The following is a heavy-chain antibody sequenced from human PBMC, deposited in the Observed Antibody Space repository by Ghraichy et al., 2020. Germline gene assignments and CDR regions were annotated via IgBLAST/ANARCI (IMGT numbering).Heavy chain of an antibody. V-gene: IGHV4-34*01. J-gene: IGHJ6*01. Sequence: SETRSLTCAVYGGSFSGYYWSWIRQPPGKGLEWIGEINHSGSTNYNPSLKSRVTISVDTSKNQFSLKLSSVTAANTAVYYCARAGNYYGSGSYLGYYYYYGMDVWGQGTTVTVSS. CDR3: ARAGNYYGSGSYLGYYYYYGMDV. CDR2: INHSGST. CDR1: GGSFSGYY. D-gene: IGHD3-10*01.